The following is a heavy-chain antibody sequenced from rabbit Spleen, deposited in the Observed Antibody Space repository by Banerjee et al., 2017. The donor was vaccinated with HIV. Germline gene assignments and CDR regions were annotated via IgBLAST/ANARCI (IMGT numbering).Heavy chain of an antibody. V-gene: IGHV1S45*01. D-gene: IGHD6-1*01. J-gene: IGHJ3*01. Sequence: QEQLVESGGGLVQPEGSLTLTCTASGFSFSSNAMCWVRQAPGKGLEWIGCIYTSSSGSTYYASWAKGRFTISKTSSTTVTLQMTSLTAADTATYFCARDGDVVVTGYDRLDLWGPGTLVTVS. CDR1: GFSFSSNA. CDR2: IYTSSSGST. CDR3: ARDGDVVVTGYDRLDL.